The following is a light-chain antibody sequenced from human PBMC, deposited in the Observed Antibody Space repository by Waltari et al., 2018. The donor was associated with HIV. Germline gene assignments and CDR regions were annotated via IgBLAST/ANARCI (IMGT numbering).Light chain of an antibody. CDR3: QQYYSTPLT. CDR2: WAS. V-gene: IGKV4-1*01. Sequence: DTVMTQSPDSLAVSLGERATINCKSSQSVLYSSNNKNYLAWYQQNPGQPPKLLIYWASTRESGVPDRFSGSGSGTDFTLTISSLQAEDVAVYYCQQYYSTPLTFGQGTKVEIK. CDR1: QSVLYSSNNKNY. J-gene: IGKJ1*01.